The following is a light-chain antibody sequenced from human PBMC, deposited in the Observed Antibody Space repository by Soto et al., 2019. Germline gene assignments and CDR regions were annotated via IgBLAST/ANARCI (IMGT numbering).Light chain of an antibody. V-gene: IGKV1-16*02. J-gene: IGKJ1*01. CDR2: SAS. CDR3: QQYYRYPWT. Sequence: DIQMTQSPSSVSASVGDRVTITCRASQGISTYLGWYQQKPGKAPKSLIYSASSLQSGVPSKFSGVVSGTEFNLTITDKQPVDFATYYRQQYYRYPWTFGQGTKVE. CDR1: QGISTY.